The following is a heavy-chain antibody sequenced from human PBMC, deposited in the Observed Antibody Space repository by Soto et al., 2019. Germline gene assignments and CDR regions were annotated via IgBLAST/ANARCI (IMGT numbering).Heavy chain of an antibody. V-gene: IGHV3-23*01. D-gene: IGHD3-10*01. J-gene: IGHJ5*02. CDR3: AKHLLWFAANPKENWFDP. Sequence: GGSLRLSCAASGFTFSNYAMSWVRQAPGKGLEWVSAISGSGGNTYYADSVKGRFTISRDNSKDTLYLQMNSLRAEDKAVYYCAKHLLWFAANPKENWFDPWGQGTLVTISS. CDR2: ISGSGGNT. CDR1: GFTFSNYA.